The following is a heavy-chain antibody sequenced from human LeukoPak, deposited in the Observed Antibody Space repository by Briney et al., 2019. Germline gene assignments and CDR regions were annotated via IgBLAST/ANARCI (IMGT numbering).Heavy chain of an antibody. D-gene: IGHD5-24*01. J-gene: IGHJ4*02. CDR2: ISAYNVNT. CDR1: GYTFTRYG. Sequence: ASVKVSCKASGYTFTRYGISWVRPAPGQGLEWMGWISAYNVNTNYAQKLQGRVTMPTDTSTSTACMELRSLRSDDTAVYYCARDRDSRGYRDYWGQGTLVTVSS. V-gene: IGHV1-18*01. CDR3: ARDRDSRGYRDY.